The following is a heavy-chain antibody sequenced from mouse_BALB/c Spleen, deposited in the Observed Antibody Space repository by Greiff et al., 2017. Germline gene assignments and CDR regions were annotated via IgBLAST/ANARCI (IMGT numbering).Heavy chain of an antibody. CDR1: GFTFSSFG. CDR2: ISSGSSTI. J-gene: IGHJ4*01. Sequence: VVESGGGLVQPGGSRKLSCAASGFTFSSFGMHWVRQAPEKGLEWVAYISSGSSTIYYADTVKGRFTISRDNPKNTLFLQMTSLRSEDTAMYYCARYGYDGRYAMDYWGQGTSVTVSS. D-gene: IGHD2-2*01. V-gene: IGHV5-17*02. CDR3: ARYGYDGRYAMDY.